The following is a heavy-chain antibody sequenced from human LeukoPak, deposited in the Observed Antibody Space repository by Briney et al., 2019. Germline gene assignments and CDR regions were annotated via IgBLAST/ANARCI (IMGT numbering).Heavy chain of an antibody. V-gene: IGHV4-38-2*01. CDR1: GYSISSGYY. Sequence: SETLSLTCAVSGYSISSGYYWGWIRQPPGKGLEWIGSVYHSGSTYYNPSLKNRVTISVDTSKNQFSLKLSSVTAADTAVYYCARLSGSLLFDYWGQGTLVTVSS. CDR3: ARLSGSLLFDY. CDR2: VYHSGST. D-gene: IGHD1-26*01. J-gene: IGHJ4*02.